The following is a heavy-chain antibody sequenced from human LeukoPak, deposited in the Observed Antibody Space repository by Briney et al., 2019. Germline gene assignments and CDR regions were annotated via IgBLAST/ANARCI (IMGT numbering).Heavy chain of an antibody. CDR2: INPNSGDT. CDR1: GYTFTGYH. D-gene: IGHD2-2*01. Sequence: GASVTVSCKASGYTFTGYHIHWVRQAPGQGLEWMGRINPNSGDTNYAQKFQGRVTVTRDTSISTAYMELSRLRSDDTAVYYCARDYCSSTSCLFDYWGQGTLVTVSS. J-gene: IGHJ4*02. V-gene: IGHV1-2*06. CDR3: ARDYCSSTSCLFDY.